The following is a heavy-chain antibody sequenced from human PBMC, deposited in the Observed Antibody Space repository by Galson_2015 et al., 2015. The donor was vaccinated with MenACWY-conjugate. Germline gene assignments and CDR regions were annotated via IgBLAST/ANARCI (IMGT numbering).Heavy chain of an antibody. V-gene: IGHV3-7*03. CDR2: IKQDGNDK. CDR3: ARGPRGQLPGVDFDY. D-gene: IGHD1-26*01. J-gene: IGHJ4*02. CDR1: GFTLSSYW. Sequence: SLRLSCAASGFTLSSYWMSWARQAPGKGLEWVASIKQDGNDKEYLDSVKGRFTISRDNARNSLYLQMNSLRAEDTAIYYCARGPRGQLPGVDFDYCGQGTLVTVSS.